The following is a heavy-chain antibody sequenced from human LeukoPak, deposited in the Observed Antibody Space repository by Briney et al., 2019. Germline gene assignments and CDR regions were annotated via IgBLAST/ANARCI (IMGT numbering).Heavy chain of an antibody. CDR2: IYYSGST. CDR3: ARNQAVAANRGAFDI. Sequence: SETLSLTCAVSGYSISSNNWWAWIRQPPGKGLEWIGNIYYSGSTYYHPYNPSLTSRVTMSVDTSKNQFSLKLDSVTEIDTAMYYCARNQAVAANRGAFDIWGQGTMVTVSS. J-gene: IGHJ3*02. V-gene: IGHV4-28*01. D-gene: IGHD6-19*01. CDR1: GYSISSNNW.